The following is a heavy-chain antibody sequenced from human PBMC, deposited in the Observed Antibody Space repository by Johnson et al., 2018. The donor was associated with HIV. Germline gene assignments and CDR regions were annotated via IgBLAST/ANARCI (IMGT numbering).Heavy chain of an antibody. CDR1: GFTFSSYW. Sequence: EVQLVESGGGLVQPGGSLRLSCAASGFTFSSYWMSWVRQAPGKGLEWVANIKQDGSEKYYVDSVKGRFTISRDNAKNSLYLQMKSRRAEDTAVYYCARDKPIVVVMKSDAFDIWGQGTMVTGSS. CDR3: ARDKPIVVVMKSDAFDI. J-gene: IGHJ3*02. D-gene: IGHD3-22*01. CDR2: IKQDGSEK. V-gene: IGHV3-7*01.